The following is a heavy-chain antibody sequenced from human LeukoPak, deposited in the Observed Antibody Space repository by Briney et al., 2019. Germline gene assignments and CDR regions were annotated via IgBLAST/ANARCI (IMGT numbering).Heavy chain of an antibody. CDR3: ARRRKSSGWLIDY. CDR1: GYTFTSYD. D-gene: IGHD6-19*01. CDR2: MNPNSGNT. V-gene: IGHV1-8*01. J-gene: IGHJ4*02. Sequence: ASVKVPCKASGYTFTSYDINWVRQATGQGLEWMGWMNPNSGNTGYAQKFQGRVTMTRNTSISTAYMELSSLRSEDTAVYYCARRRKSSGWLIDYWGQGTLVTVSS.